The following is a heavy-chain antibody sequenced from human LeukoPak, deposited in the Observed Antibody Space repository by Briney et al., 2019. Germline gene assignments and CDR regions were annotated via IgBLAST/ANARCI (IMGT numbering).Heavy chain of an antibody. D-gene: IGHD3-22*01. Sequence: GGSLRHSCAASGFTFSSFAMTWVRQAPGKGLEWVSVISGSGGRTYYADSVKGRFTLSRDNSNNTLSLEMSSLRAEDTAVYYCAREGTYYDSSGYYVSWGQGTLVTVSS. CDR3: AREGTYYDSSGYYVS. V-gene: IGHV3-23*01. J-gene: IGHJ5*02. CDR1: GFTFSSFA. CDR2: ISGSGGRT.